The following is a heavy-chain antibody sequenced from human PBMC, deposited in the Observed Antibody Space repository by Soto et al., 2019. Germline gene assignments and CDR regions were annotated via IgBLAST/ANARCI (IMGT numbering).Heavy chain of an antibody. Sequence: SETLSLTCSASGGSITSSSHFWGWVRQPPGKGLEWIGTIYFTGNTYYTPSLKSRLTMSIDTSKNQFSLKLSSVTAADTAVYYCARGAIVVVPAAIRSGGNWFDPWGQGTLVTVSS. J-gene: IGHJ5*02. D-gene: IGHD2-2*01. CDR3: ARGAIVVVPAAIRSGGNWFDP. CDR1: GGSITSSSHF. V-gene: IGHV4-39*01. CDR2: IYFTGNT.